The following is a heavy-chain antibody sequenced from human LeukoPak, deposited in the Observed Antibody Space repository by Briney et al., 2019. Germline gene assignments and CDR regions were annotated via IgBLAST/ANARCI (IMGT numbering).Heavy chain of an antibody. CDR2: IYYSGST. CDR1: GGSISSSSYY. D-gene: IGHD1-26*01. J-gene: IGHJ5*02. V-gene: IGHV4-39*01. Sequence: SETLSLTCTVSGGSISSSSYYWGWIRQPPGKGLEWIGSIYYSGSTYCNPSLKSRVTISVDTSKNQFSLKLSSVTAADTAVYYCASTIVGATGNWFDPWGQGTLVTVSS. CDR3: ASTIVGATGNWFDP.